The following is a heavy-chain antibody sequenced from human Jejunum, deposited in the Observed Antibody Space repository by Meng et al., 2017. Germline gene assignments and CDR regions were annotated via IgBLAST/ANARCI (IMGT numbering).Heavy chain of an antibody. V-gene: IGHV3-9*01. CDR3: AKDEANWLAFDI. Sequence: GGSLRLSCAASGFTFDDYAMHWVRQAPGKGLEWVSGISWNRGSIAYADSVKGRFTISRDNAKNSLYLQMNSLRAEDTALYYCAKDEANWLAFDIWGQGTMVTVSS. J-gene: IGHJ3*02. CDR2: ISWNRGSI. D-gene: IGHD7-27*01. CDR1: GFTFDDYA.